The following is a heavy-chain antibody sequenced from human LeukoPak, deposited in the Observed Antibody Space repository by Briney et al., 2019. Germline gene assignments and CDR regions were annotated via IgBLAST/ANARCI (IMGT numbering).Heavy chain of an antibody. CDR3: ARDQEIYSSGWYPLLDV. CDR1: GGSFSGYY. CDR2: INHSGST. J-gene: IGHJ6*02. Sequence: SETLSLTCAVYGGSFSGYYWSWIRQPPGKGLEWIGEINHSGSTNYNPSLRSRVTISVDTSKNQFSLKLSSVTAADTAVYYCARDQEIYSSGWYPLLDVWGQGTTVTVSS. D-gene: IGHD6-19*01. V-gene: IGHV4-34*01.